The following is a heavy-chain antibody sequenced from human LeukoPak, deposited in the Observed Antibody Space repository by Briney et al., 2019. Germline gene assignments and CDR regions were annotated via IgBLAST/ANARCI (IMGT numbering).Heavy chain of an antibody. D-gene: IGHD6-6*01. CDR2: ISGSGGST. CDR1: GFTLSSYA. J-gene: IGHJ6*03. CDR3: TRPLTGIEGSSSSSNVYYYMDV. Sequence: GGSLRLSCAASGFTLSSYAMSWVRQAPGKGLEWVSAISGSGGSTYYADSVKGRFTISRDNSKNTLYLQMNSLRAEDTAVYYCTRPLTGIEGSSSSSNVYYYMDVWGKGTTVTVSS. V-gene: IGHV3-23*01.